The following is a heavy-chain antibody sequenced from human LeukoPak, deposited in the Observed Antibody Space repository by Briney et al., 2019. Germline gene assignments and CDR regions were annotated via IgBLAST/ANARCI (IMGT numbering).Heavy chain of an antibody. CDR2: IIPIFGTA. J-gene: IGHJ4*02. D-gene: IGHD6-13*01. CDR3: ARGLAGYSSSWLDY. CDR1: GGTFSSYA. V-gene: IGHV1-69*05. Sequence: ASVKVSCKASGGTFSSYAISWVRQAPGQGLEWMGRIIPIFGTANYAQKFQGRVTITTDESTSTAYMELSSLRSGDTAVYYCARGLAGYSSSWLDYWGQGTLVTVSS.